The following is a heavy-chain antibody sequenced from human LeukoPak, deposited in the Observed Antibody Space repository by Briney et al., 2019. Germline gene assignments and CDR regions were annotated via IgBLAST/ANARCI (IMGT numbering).Heavy chain of an antibody. CDR3: AREGYYGAFDI. Sequence: GGSLRLSCAASGFTFSDYSMNWVRQAPGKELEWVSYIGANSAIYYADSVKGRFTISRDNAKNSLSLQMNSLRDDDTAVYYCAREGYYGAFDIWGQGTVVTVSS. CDR1: GFTFSDYS. CDR2: IGANSAI. J-gene: IGHJ3*02. V-gene: IGHV3-48*02. D-gene: IGHD3-10*01.